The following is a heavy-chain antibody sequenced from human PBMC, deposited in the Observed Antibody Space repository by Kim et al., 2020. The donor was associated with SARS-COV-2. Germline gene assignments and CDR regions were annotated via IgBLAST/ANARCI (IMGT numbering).Heavy chain of an antibody. D-gene: IGHD5-18*01. Sequence: YEQKFRGTVTMPRDTSSSTVYMHLSRLRSQDTAVYYCARSHSYGPSGDYWGQGTLVTVSS. V-gene: IGHV1-46*01. CDR3: ARSHSYGPSGDY. J-gene: IGHJ4*02.